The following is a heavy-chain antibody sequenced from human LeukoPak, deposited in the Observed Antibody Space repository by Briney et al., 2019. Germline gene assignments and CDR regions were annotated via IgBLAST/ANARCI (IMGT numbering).Heavy chain of an antibody. CDR3: ATSLTMIVVVKTDY. CDR2: ISGSGGST. D-gene: IGHD3-22*01. Sequence: GGSLRLSCAASGFTFDDYAMRWVRQAPGKGLEWVSAISGSGGSTYYADSVKGRFTISRDNSKNTLYLQMNSLRAEDTAVYYCATSLTMIVVVKTDYWGQGTLVTVSS. J-gene: IGHJ4*02. CDR1: GFTFDDYA. V-gene: IGHV3-23*01.